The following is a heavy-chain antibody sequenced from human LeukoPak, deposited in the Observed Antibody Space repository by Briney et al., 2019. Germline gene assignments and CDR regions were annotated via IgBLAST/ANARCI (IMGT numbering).Heavy chain of an antibody. D-gene: IGHD6-6*01. CDR1: GYTFTSYY. CDR2: INPSGGST. Sequence: ALVKVSCTASGYTFTSYYMHWVRQAPGQGLEWMGIINPSGGSTSYAQKFQGRVTMTRDTSTSTVYMELSSLRSEDTAVYYCARGRRYSSSHPNSYYYYGMDVWGQGTTVTVSS. CDR3: ARGRRYSSSHPNSYYYYGMDV. V-gene: IGHV1-46*01. J-gene: IGHJ6*02.